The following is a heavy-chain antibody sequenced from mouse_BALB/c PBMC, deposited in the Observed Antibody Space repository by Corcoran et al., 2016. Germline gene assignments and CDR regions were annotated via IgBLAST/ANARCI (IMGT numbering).Heavy chain of an antibody. CDR3: ECLITGDEAMDY. V-gene: IGHV1-39*01. D-gene: IGHD2-4*01. Sequence: EIQLQQTGPELVKPGASVKISCKASGYSFTDYNMIWVKQSHGKSLEWIGNINPYYGSTSYNLKFKGKATLTVDKSSSTAYMQLNSLTSEDSAVYYCECLITGDEAMDYWCQVTSVTVSS. CDR2: INPYYGST. CDR1: GYSFTDYN. J-gene: IGHJ4*01.